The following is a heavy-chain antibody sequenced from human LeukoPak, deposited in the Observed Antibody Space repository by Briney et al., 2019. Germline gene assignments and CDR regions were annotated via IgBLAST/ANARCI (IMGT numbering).Heavy chain of an antibody. CDR3: ASSSYGDYSGSPFDY. CDR1: GGSMSSYY. J-gene: IGHJ4*02. Sequence: RSETLSLTRTVSGGSMSSYYWSWIRQPPGKGLEWIGYIYYSGSTNYNPSRKSRVTISVDTSKNQFSLKLSSVTAADTAVYYCASSSYGDYSGSPFDYWGQGTLVTVSS. V-gene: IGHV4-59*08. CDR2: IYYSGST. D-gene: IGHD4-17*01.